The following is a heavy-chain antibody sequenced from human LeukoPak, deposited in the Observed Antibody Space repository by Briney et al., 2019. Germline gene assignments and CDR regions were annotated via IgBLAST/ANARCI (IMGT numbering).Heavy chain of an antibody. D-gene: IGHD6-19*01. Sequence: ASVKVSCKASGYTFTSYGISWVRQAPGQGLEWMGWISAYNGNTNYAQKLQGRVTMTTDTSTSTAYMELRSLRSDDTAVYYCARDGVAVADHFGIFDYWGQGTLVTVSS. J-gene: IGHJ4*02. CDR1: GYTFTSYG. V-gene: IGHV1-18*01. CDR2: ISAYNGNT. CDR3: ARDGVAVADHFGIFDY.